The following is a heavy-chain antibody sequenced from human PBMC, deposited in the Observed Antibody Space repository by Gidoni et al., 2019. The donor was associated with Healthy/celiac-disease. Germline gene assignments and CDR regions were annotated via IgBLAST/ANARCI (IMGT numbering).Heavy chain of an antibody. Sequence: QVQLQQWGAGLLKPSETLSLTCAVYGGSFSGYYWSWIRQPPGKGLEWIGEINHSGSTHYNPSLKSRVTISVDTSKNQFSLKLSSVTAADTAVYYCARGRVGGSRGFDYWGQGTLVTVSS. CDR3: ARGRVGGSRGFDY. CDR1: GGSFSGYY. J-gene: IGHJ4*02. D-gene: IGHD1-26*01. CDR2: INHSGST. V-gene: IGHV4-34*01.